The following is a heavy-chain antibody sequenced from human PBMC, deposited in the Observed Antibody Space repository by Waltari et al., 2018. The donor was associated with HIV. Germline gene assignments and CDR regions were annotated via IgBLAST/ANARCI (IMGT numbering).Heavy chain of an antibody. CDR1: GYPFTAYD. D-gene: IGHD6-13*01. Sequence: QVQLVQSGAEVKKPGASVKVSCKASGYPFTAYDMPWARQAPGQGLEWMGWINPNSGGTNYAQKFQGRVTMTRDTSISTAYMELSRLRSDDTAVYYCARAVAAAGPDAFDIWGQGTMVTVSS. J-gene: IGHJ3*02. CDR2: INPNSGGT. V-gene: IGHV1-2*02. CDR3: ARAVAAAGPDAFDI.